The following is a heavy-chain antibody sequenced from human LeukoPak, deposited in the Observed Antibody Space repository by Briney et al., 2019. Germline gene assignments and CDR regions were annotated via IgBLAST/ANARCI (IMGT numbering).Heavy chain of an antibody. Sequence: GASVRVSCKASGYTFTSYYMHWVRQTPGQRLERMGIINPSVGSTSYAQKFQGRVTITRDTSTSTVYMELSSLRCEDTAVYYCARLSGSSTGDYWGQGTLVTVSS. D-gene: IGHD1-26*01. J-gene: IGHJ4*02. CDR3: ARLSGSSTGDY. CDR2: INPSVGST. V-gene: IGHV1-46*01. CDR1: GYTFTSYY.